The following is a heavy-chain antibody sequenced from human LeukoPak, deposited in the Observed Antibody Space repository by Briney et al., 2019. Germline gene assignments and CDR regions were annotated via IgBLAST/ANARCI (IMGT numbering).Heavy chain of an antibody. J-gene: IGHJ4*02. V-gene: IGHV4-34*01. CDR2: INHSGST. CDR1: GGSFSGYY. Sequence: PSETLSLTCAVYGGSFSGYYWSWMRQPPGKGLEWIGEINHSGSTNYNPSLKSRVTISVDTSKNQFSLKLSSVTTADTAVYYCARGSKRFRHYYDSSGYYRTDYWGQGTLVTVSS. CDR3: ARGSKRFRHYYDSSGYYRTDY. D-gene: IGHD3-22*01.